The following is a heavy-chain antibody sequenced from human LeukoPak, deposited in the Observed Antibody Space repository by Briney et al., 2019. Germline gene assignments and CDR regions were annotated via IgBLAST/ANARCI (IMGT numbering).Heavy chain of an antibody. CDR3: ARGAARPGFVDY. J-gene: IGHJ4*02. CDR2: MSSGSRYI. V-gene: IGHV3-21*04. D-gene: IGHD6-6*01. CDR1: GFTFSSYS. Sequence: PGGSLRLSCAASGFTFSSYSMTWVRQAPGKGLEWVSSMSSGSRYIYYADSVRGRFTISRDNAKNSLYLLMNSLRAEDTAVYYCARGAARPGFVDYWGQGTLVTVSS.